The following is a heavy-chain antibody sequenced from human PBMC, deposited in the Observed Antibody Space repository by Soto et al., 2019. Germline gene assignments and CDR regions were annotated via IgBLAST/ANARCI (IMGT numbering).Heavy chain of an antibody. D-gene: IGHD3-22*01. V-gene: IGHV4-30-4*01. Sequence: PSETLSLTCTVSGGSISSGDYYWSWIRQPPGKGLEWIGYIYYSGSTYYNPSLKSRVTISVDTSKNQFSLKLSSVTAADTAVYYCARVGYYYDSSGYYIFDYWGQGTLVTVSS. CDR3: ARVGYYYDSSGYYIFDY. CDR1: GGSISSGDYY. CDR2: IYYSGST. J-gene: IGHJ4*02.